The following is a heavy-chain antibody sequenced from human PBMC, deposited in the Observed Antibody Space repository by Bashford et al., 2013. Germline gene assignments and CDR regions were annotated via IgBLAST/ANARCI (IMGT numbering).Heavy chain of an antibody. CDR3: ARPFTYSSGWYTFGY. Sequence: SWIRQPPGKGLEWVSGVSGSGGDTYYADSVKGRFNISRDNSKNTVYLQMNSLRVDDTAVYYCARPFTYSSGWYTFGYWGQGALVTVSS. D-gene: IGHD6-19*01. J-gene: IGHJ4*02. CDR2: VSGSGGDT. V-gene: IGHV3-23*01.